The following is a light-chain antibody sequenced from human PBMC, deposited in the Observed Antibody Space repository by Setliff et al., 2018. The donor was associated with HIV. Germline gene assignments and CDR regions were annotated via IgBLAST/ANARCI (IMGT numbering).Light chain of an antibody. CDR3: CSYAGSAYVI. CDR2: EVS. V-gene: IGLV2-23*02. J-gene: IGLJ2*01. Sequence: ALTQPASVSGSPGQSITISCTGTSSDVGSYNLVSWYQQHPGRAPKLMIYEVSKRPSGVSNRFSGSKSGSTASLTISGLQADDETDYYCCSYAGSAYVIFGGGTKVTVL. CDR1: SSDVGSYNL.